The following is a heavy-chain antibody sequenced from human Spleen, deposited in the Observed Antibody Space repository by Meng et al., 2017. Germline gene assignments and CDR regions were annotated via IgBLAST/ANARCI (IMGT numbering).Heavy chain of an antibody. CDR1: GFTFSSYA. V-gene: IGHV3-30*01. CDR2: ISYDGSNK. Sequence: GESLKISCAASGFTFSSYAMHWVRQAPGKGLEWVAVISYDGSNKYYADSVKGRFTISRDNSKNTLYLQMNSLRAEDTAVYYCATGDWNDFYWGQGTLVTVSS. J-gene: IGHJ4*02. D-gene: IGHD1-1*01. CDR3: ATGDWNDFY.